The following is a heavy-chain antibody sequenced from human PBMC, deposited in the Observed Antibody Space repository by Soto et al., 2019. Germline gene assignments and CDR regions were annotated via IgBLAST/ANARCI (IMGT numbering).Heavy chain of an antibody. CDR2: IYFTGNT. V-gene: IGHV4-39*01. CDR3: AGQTFTIAAASYGRSNWFDP. J-gene: IGHJ5*02. D-gene: IGHD3-9*01. CDR1: GGSITSSSHF. Sequence: SETLSLTCTASGGSITSSSHFWGWVRQPPGKGLEWIGTIYFTGNTYYTPSLKSRLTMSIDTSKNEFSLRINSVTAADTAVYYCAGQTFTIAAASYGRSNWFDPWGPGTLVTVCS.